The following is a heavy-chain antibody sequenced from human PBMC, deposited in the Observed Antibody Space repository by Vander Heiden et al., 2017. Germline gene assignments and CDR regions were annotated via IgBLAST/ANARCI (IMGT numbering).Heavy chain of an antibody. Sequence: QVQLQQSGPGLVKPSQTLSVTCAISGDSVSSNSAAWNWIRQSPSRGIEWLGRSYYRSRGDTEYAASVRSRITINPDTSKNQLSLQLNSVTPEDTAVYYCTRTGGGDYWGQGTLVTVSS. CDR3: TRTGGGDY. V-gene: IGHV6-1*01. CDR1: GDSVSSNSAA. CDR2: SYYRSRGDT. D-gene: IGHD2-15*01. J-gene: IGHJ4*02.